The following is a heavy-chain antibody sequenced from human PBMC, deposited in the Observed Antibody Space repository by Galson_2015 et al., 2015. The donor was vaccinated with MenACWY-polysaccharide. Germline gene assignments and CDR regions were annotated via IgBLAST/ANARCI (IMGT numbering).Heavy chain of an antibody. CDR2: ISGRGSNT. J-gene: IGHJ4*02. CDR1: GLTFSSSA. Sequence: SLRLSCAASGLTFSSSAMSWVRQAPGKGLGWVSEISGRGSNTYYADSVKGRFTISRDNSKNTLFLQMNTLRAEDTAIYFCAKLRGSDWRDFDYWGQGTLVTVSS. D-gene: IGHD6-19*01. CDR3: AKLRGSDWRDFDY. V-gene: IGHV3-23*01.